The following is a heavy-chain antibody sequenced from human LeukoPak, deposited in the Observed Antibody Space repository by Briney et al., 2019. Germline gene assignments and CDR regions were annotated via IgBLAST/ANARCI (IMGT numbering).Heavy chain of an antibody. V-gene: IGHV4-34*01. Sequence: SETLSLTCAVYGGSFSGYYWSWIRQPPGKGLEWIGEINHSGSTNYNPSLKSRVTISVDTSKNQFSLKLSSVTAADTAVYYCAGVVNCSSTSCYTGFDYWGQGTLVTVSS. CDR2: INHSGST. CDR1: GGSFSGYY. D-gene: IGHD2-2*02. J-gene: IGHJ4*02. CDR3: AGVVNCSSTSCYTGFDY.